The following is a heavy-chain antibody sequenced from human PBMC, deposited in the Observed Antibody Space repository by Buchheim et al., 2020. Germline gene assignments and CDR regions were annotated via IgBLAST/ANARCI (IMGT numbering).Heavy chain of an antibody. CDR3: ALTMVRGPTRDV. V-gene: IGHV4-34*01. CDR2: INHSGST. D-gene: IGHD3-10*01. J-gene: IGHJ6*02. CDR1: GGSFSGYY. Sequence: QVQLQQWGAGLLKPSETLSPTCAVYGGSFSGYYWSWIRQPPGKGLEWIGEINHSGSTDYNPSLKSRVTISVDTSKNQFYLKLSSVTAADTAVYYCALTMVRGPTRDVWGQGTT.